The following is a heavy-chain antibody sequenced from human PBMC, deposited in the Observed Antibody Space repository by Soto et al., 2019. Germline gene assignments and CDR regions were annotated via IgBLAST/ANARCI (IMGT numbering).Heavy chain of an antibody. J-gene: IGHJ2*01. D-gene: IGHD3-22*01. CDR3: TTDNTGDRSGYYYWDFDL. V-gene: IGHV3-15*07. CDR2: IKSKTDGGTT. CDR1: GFTFSNAW. Sequence: EVQLVESGGGLVKPGGSLRLSCAASGFTFSNAWMNWVRQAPGKGLEWVGRIKSKTDGGTTDYAAPVKGRFTISRDDSKNTLYLQMHSLKTVDTAVYYCTTDNTGDRSGYYYWDFDLWGRGTLVTVSS.